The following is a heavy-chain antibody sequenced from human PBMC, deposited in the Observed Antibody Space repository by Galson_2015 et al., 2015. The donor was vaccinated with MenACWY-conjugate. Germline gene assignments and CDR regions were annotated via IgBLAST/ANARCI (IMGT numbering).Heavy chain of an antibody. J-gene: IGHJ2*01. CDR3: AKNLRSVAGLEP. CDR2: IKEDGSDK. D-gene: IGHD6-19*01. V-gene: IGHV3-7*01. Sequence: SLRLSCAASGFTFSTYWMSWVRQAPGKGLEWVANIKEDGSDKYYVDSMRGRFTISRDNAKNSLYLQMNSLRAEDTSLYFCAKNLRSVAGLEPWGRATLVTVPS. CDR1: GFTFSTYW.